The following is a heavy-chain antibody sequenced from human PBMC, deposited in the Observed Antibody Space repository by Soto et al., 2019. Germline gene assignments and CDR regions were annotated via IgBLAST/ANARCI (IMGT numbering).Heavy chain of an antibody. CDR2: INHSGST. V-gene: IGHV4-34*01. J-gene: IGHJ5*02. CDR3: ARVSRSSVRSFDP. D-gene: IGHD6-6*01. Sequence: SETLSLTCAVYGGSFSGYYWSWIRQPPGKGLEWIGEINHSGSTNYNPSLKSRVTISVDTSKNQFSLKLSSVTAADTAVYYCARVSRSSVRSFDPWGQGTLVTVSS. CDR1: GGSFSGYY.